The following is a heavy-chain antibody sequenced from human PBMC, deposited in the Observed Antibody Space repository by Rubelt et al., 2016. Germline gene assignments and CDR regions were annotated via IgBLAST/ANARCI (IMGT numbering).Heavy chain of an antibody. CDR1: GYTFTGYY. J-gene: IGHJ4*02. CDR2: IHPNSGGT. D-gene: IGHD6-19*01. CDR3: ARESSSGWYIDY. Sequence: QVQLVQSGAEVKKPGASVKVSCKASGYTFTGYYMHWVRPAPGQGLEWVGRIHPNSGGTNYAQKFQGRVTMTRDTSITTADMELSRLRSDDTAVFYCARESSSGWYIDYWGQGTLVTVSS. V-gene: IGHV1-2*06.